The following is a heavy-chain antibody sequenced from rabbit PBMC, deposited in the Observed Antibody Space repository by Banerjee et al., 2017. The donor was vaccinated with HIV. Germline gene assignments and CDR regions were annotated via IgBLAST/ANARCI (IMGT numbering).Heavy chain of an antibody. D-gene: IGHD8-1*01. J-gene: IGHJ6*01. CDR3: ARDRYAGSSYNL. V-gene: IGHV1S45*01. CDR1: GFDFSSSYY. CDR2: IDTGSGNT. Sequence: QEQLVESGGGLVQPGGSLKLSCKASGFDFSSSYYMCWVRQAPGKGLEWIACIDTGSGNTVYASWAKGRFTISKTSSTTVTLQMTSLTVADTATYFCARDRYAGSSYNLWGPGTLVTVS.